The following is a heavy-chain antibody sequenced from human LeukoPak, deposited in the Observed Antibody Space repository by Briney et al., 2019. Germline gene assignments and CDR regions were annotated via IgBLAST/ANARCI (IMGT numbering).Heavy chain of an antibody. D-gene: IGHD6-13*01. CDR3: ARDITTGYSSYFDY. CDR2: IYYSGST. Sequence: SETLSLTCTVSGGSISPYYWSWLRQPPGKGLEWIGYIYYSGSTNYNPSLKSRVTISVDTSKNQFSLKLSSVTAADTAVYYCARDITTGYSSYFDYWGQGTLVTVSS. CDR1: GGSISPYY. V-gene: IGHV4-59*01. J-gene: IGHJ4*02.